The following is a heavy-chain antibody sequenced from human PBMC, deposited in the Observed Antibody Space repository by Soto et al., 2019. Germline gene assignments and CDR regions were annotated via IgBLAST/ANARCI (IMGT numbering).Heavy chain of an antibody. V-gene: IGHV3-33*01. D-gene: IGHD4-4*01. CDR3: IRGLDSNYEA. Sequence: QVQLVESGGGVVQPGRSLRLSCAASGFTFSSYGMHWVRQAPGKGLEWVAVIWYDGSNKYYADSVKGRFTISRDNSKNPLYLQMNSLRAEDTAVYYCIRGLDSNYEAWGQGTLVTVSS. CDR1: GFTFSSYG. J-gene: IGHJ5*02. CDR2: IWYDGSNK.